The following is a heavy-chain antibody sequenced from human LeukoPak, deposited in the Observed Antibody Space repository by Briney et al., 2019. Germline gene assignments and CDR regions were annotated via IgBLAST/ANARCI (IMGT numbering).Heavy chain of an antibody. D-gene: IGHD3-3*01. CDR3: ARHSVFGVGYWYLDL. Sequence: SETLSLTCTVSGGSISSYYWSWIRQPPGKGLEWIGYIYYSGSTNYSPSLKSRVTISVDTSKNQFSLKLSSVTAADTAVYYCARHSVFGVGYWYLDLWGRGTLVTVSS. CDR2: IYYSGST. CDR1: GGSISSYY. V-gene: IGHV4-59*08. J-gene: IGHJ2*01.